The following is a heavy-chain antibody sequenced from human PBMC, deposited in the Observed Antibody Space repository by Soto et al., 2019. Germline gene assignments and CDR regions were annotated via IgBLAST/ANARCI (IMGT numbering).Heavy chain of an antibody. CDR2: IYYSGST. J-gene: IGHJ4*02. D-gene: IGHD3-3*01. V-gene: IGHV4-59*08. Sequence: ASETLSLTCTVSGVSISSYYWSWIRQPPGKGLEWIGYIYYSGSTNYNPSLKSRVTISVDTSKNQFSLKLSSVTAADTAVYYCASTDYDFWSGYSYASASPAPTRFDYWGQGTLVTVSS. CDR1: GVSISSYY. CDR3: ASTDYDFWSGYSYASASPAPTRFDY.